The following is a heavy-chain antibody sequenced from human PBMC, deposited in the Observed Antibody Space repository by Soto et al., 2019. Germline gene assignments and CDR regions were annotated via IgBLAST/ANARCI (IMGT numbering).Heavy chain of an antibody. Sequence: ASVKVSCKASGGTFGSYVFNWVRQAPGQGLEWMGGIIPLFGRPNYAQKFQGRVTITADESTSTAYMELSSLRSDDTAVFYCARDLGSRYDPGDYWGQGTLVTVSS. J-gene: IGHJ4*02. D-gene: IGHD5-12*01. CDR2: IIPLFGRP. CDR1: GGTFGSYV. CDR3: ARDLGSRYDPGDY. V-gene: IGHV1-69*13.